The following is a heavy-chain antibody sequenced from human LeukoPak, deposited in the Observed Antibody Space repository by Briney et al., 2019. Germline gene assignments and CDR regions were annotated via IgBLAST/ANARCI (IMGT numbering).Heavy chain of an antibody. CDR3: ARDALQLTGNYVTRWWFDP. CDR2: ISSSSSTI. J-gene: IGHJ5*02. Sequence: GGSLRLSCTASGFTFRSYSMIWVRQAPGKGLEWVSYISSSSSTIYYADSVRGRFTISRDNAKNSLYLQMNSLSAEDTAFYYCARDALQLTGNYVTRWWFDPWGQGTLVTVSS. CDR1: GFTFRSYS. V-gene: IGHV3-48*01. D-gene: IGHD3-9*01.